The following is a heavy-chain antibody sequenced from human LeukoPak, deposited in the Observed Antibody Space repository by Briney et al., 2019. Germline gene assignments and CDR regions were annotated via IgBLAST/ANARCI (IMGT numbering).Heavy chain of an antibody. J-gene: IGHJ4*02. CDR1: GFTFSSYA. CDR3: AKEYYVLLVYALGGTFDY. CDR2: ISGNGRST. Sequence: GGSLRLSCAASGFTFSSYAMSWVRQAPGKGLEWVSTISGNGRSTYYGDSVKGRFTISRDNSKNTLSLQMNSLRAEDTAVYYCAKEYYVLLVYALGGTFDYWGRGTLVTVSS. V-gene: IGHV3-23*01. D-gene: IGHD2-8*02.